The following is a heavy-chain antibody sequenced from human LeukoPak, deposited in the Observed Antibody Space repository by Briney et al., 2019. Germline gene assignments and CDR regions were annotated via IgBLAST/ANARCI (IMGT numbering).Heavy chain of an antibody. J-gene: IGHJ4*02. V-gene: IGHV1-2*02. Sequence: ASVKVSCKASGYTFTGYYMHWVRQAPGQGLEWMGWINPNSGGTNYAQKFQGRVTMTRDTSISTAYMELSRLRSDDTAVYYCARNKGRTTGTLGFDYWGQGTLVTVSS. CDR3: ARNKGRTTGTLGFDY. CDR2: INPNSGGT. CDR1: GYTFTGYY. D-gene: IGHD1-1*01.